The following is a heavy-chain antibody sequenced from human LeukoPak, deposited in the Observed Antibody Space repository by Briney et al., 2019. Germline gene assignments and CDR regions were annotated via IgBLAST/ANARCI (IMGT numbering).Heavy chain of an antibody. V-gene: IGHV1-8*01. Sequence: ASVKVSCKASGYTFTSYDINWVRQATGQGLEWMGWMNPNSGNTGYAQKFQGRVTMTRNTSISTAYMELSSLRSEDTAVYYCARGYNWNDWFRTSDFQHWGQGTLVTVSS. D-gene: IGHD1-20*01. J-gene: IGHJ1*01. CDR1: GYTFTSYD. CDR3: ARGYNWNDWFRTSDFQH. CDR2: MNPNSGNT.